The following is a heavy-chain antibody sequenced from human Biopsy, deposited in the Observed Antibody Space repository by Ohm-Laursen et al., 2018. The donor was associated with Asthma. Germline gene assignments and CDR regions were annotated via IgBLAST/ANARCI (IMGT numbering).Heavy chain of an antibody. V-gene: IGHV1-69*01. CDR2: LIPVLGTP. J-gene: IGHJ6*02. CDR3: ARGYSGSDRIVYYYSGLEV. CDR1: GDSFSNYD. D-gene: IGHD5-12*01. Sequence: SSVKFSCKASGDSFSNYDISWVRQVPGQGLEWMGGLIPVLGTPDHAQMFEGRVTITADESTSTAYMELSSLSSEDTAVYYCARGYSGSDRIVYYYSGLEVWGQGATVTVSS.